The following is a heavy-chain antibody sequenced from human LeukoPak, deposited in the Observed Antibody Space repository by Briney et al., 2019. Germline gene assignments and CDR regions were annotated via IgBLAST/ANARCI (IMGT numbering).Heavy chain of an antibody. D-gene: IGHD1-14*01. CDR2: IYSSGST. J-gene: IGHJ4*02. CDR3: AREGTTHAGVDQ. Sequence: SETLSLTCTVSGVSISTYYWSRIRQPPGKGLEWLGYIYSSGSTYYNPSLKSRVTISVDTSKKQFSLKLSSVTAADTAVYYCAREGTTHAGVDQWGQGTLVTVSS. V-gene: IGHV4-59*01. CDR1: GVSISTYY.